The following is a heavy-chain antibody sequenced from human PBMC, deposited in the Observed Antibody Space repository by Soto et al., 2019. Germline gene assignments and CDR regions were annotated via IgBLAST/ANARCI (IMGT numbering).Heavy chain of an antibody. D-gene: IGHD6-13*01. CDR2: IYHSGST. Sequence: SETLSLTCSVSGGSISSYYWSWIRQPPGKGLEWIGYIYHSGSTNYNPSLRSRVTISEDTSKNQFSLKLLSVTTADTAVYFCAAGEASSRNLAPYYLDFWGQGTLVTVSS. CDR1: GGSISSYY. CDR3: AAGEASSRNLAPYYLDF. V-gene: IGHV4-59*01. J-gene: IGHJ4*02.